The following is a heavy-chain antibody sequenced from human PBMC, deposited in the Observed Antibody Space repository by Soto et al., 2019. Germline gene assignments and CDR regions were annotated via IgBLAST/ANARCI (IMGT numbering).Heavy chain of an antibody. CDR1: GLTFSRYT. J-gene: IGHJ5*02. V-gene: IGHV3-48*02. D-gene: IGHD6-6*01. CDR3: ARDGYSTSSDWPWFDP. Sequence: AQLVESGGGLVQPGGSLRLSCAASGLTFSRYTMHWVRQAPGRGLEWVSSISDSSTIISYADSVKGRFTISRDNAKNSLYLQMDSLRDEDTAVYYCARDGYSTSSDWPWFDPWGQGTLVTVSS. CDR2: ISDSSTII.